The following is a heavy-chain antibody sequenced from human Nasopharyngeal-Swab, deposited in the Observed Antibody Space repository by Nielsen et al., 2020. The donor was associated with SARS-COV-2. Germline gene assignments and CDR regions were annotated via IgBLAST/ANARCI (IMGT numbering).Heavy chain of an antibody. Sequence: GESLKISCVASGFTGSSYAMHWVRQAPGKGLEWVAVISYDGGIKYCADSVKGRFTISRDNSKNTLYLQMDSLRPEDTAVYYCARTDSGSYMAYFDYWGQGTQVTVSS. CDR2: ISYDGGIK. V-gene: IGHV3-30-3*01. CDR3: ARTDSGSYMAYFDY. CDR1: GFTGSSYA. J-gene: IGHJ4*02. D-gene: IGHD1-26*01.